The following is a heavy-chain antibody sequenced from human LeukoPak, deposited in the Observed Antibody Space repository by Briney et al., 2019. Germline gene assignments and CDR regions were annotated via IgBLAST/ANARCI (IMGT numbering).Heavy chain of an antibody. V-gene: IGHV4-39*07. CDR3: ARGSDDSSTSYGYYMDV. Sequence: SETLSLTCTVSGGSISSSSYYWGWIRQPPGKGLEWIGSIYYSGSTYYNPSLKSRVTISVDTSKNQFSLELSSVTAADTAVYYCARGSDDSSTSYGYYMDVWGKGTTVTVSS. J-gene: IGHJ6*03. CDR2: IYYSGST. D-gene: IGHD2-2*01. CDR1: GGSISSSSYY.